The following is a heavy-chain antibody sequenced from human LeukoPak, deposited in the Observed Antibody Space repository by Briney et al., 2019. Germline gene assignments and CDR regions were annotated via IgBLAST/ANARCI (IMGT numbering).Heavy chain of an antibody. CDR3: ARAYNSHIDY. CDR2: IKSDGGST. Sequence: PGGSLRLSCAASGFTFSSYWMHWVRHAPGKGLVCVSRIKSDGGSTSYADSVKGRFTISRDDAKNTLNPQMNRLRAEDTAVYYCARAYNSHIDYWGQGALVTVSS. CDR1: GFTFSSYW. J-gene: IGHJ4*02. V-gene: IGHV3-74*01. D-gene: IGHD1-1*01.